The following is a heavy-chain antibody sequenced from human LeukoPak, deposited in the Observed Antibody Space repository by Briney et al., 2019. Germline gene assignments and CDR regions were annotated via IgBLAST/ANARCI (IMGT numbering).Heavy chain of an antibody. D-gene: IGHD6-19*01. J-gene: IGHJ4*02. CDR1: GFTFSNFA. CDR3: ARFSRSIPVVS. Sequence: PGGSLRLSCAASGFTFSNFAIRWVRQVPGKGLEWVANIKQDGSNQQYVDSVKGRFTISRDNAKNSLYLQMTSLRAEDTAVYYCARFSRSIPVVSWGQGTLVTVSP. V-gene: IGHV3-7*01. CDR2: IKQDGSNQ.